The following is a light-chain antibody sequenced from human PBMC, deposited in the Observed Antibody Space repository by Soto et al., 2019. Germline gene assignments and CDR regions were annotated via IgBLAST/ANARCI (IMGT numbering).Light chain of an antibody. CDR3: QQYSHWPLT. CDR2: AAS. V-gene: IGKV3-15*01. J-gene: IGKJ4*01. Sequence: EIVMTQSPGTLSVSPGGRATLSCRASQSVGNNVACYQQKPGQASRLLIYAASSRATGISARFTGSGSGTEFTLTVDSLQSEDFAVYFCQQYSHWPLTFGGGTKVEIK. CDR1: QSVGNN.